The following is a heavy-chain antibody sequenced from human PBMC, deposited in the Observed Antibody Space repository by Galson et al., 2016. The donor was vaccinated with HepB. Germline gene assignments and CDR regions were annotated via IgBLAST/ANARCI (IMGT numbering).Heavy chain of an antibody. CDR2: ISRRSTYI. CDR1: GFPLSTYW. J-gene: IGHJ5*02. CDR3: ARASTDESPGLRYYAWLSLASFDP. Sequence: SLRLSCAASGFPLSTYWMSWVRQAPGKGLEWISSISRRSTYIYYAESVQRRFTASRDNTKNVVFLQMNDLRAEDTALYYCARASTDESPGLRYYAWLSLASFDPWGQGTLVAVSS. D-gene: IGHD3-9*01. V-gene: IGHV3-21*06.